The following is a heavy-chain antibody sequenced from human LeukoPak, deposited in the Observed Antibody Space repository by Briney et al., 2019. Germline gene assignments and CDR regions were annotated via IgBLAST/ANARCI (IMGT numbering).Heavy chain of an antibody. V-gene: IGHV4-38-2*01. D-gene: IGHD6-19*01. Sequence: SETLSLTCAVSGYSISSGYYWGWIRQPPGKGLEWIGSIYHSGSTNYNPSLKSRVTISVDTSKNQFSLKLSSVTAADTAVYYCARRTAVAGIDYWGQGTLVTVSS. J-gene: IGHJ4*02. CDR2: IYHSGST. CDR3: ARRTAVAGIDY. CDR1: GYSISSGYY.